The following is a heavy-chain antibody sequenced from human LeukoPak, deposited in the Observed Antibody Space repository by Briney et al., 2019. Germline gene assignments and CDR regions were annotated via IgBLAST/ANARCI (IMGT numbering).Heavy chain of an antibody. CDR2: IWYDGSNK. D-gene: IGHD1-7*01. CDR3: ARGPRYNWNYGLDP. V-gene: IGHV3-33*01. J-gene: IGHJ5*02. Sequence: GGSLRLSCAASGFTFSSYGMHWVRQAPGKGLEWVAVIWYDGSNKYYADSVKGRFTISRDNSKNTLYLQMNSLRAEDTAVYYCARGPRYNWNYGLDPWGQGTLVTVSS. CDR1: GFTFSSYG.